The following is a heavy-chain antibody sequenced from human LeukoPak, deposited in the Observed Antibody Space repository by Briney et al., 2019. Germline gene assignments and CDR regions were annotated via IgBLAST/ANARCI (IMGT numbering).Heavy chain of an antibody. Sequence: SQTLSLTCTVSGGSVNSGNYYWPWIRQPAGKGLEWIGRIYTSGSTNYNPSLKSRVTISIDASKNQFSLRLSSVTAADTAVYYCTRGGELMNFWGQGTLVIVSS. J-gene: IGHJ4*02. V-gene: IGHV4-61*02. CDR3: TRGGELMNF. D-gene: IGHD1-26*01. CDR2: IYTSGST. CDR1: GGSVNSGNYY.